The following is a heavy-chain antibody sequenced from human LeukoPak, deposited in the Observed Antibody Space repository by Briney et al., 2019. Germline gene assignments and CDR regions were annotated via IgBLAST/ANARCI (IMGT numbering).Heavy chain of an antibody. D-gene: IGHD2-2*01. CDR3: ARETIVVPAAFRWFDP. V-gene: IGHV3-74*01. CDR1: GFTFSNYA. J-gene: IGHJ5*02. Sequence: GGSLRLSCAASGFTFSNYAMHWVRQAPGKGLVWVSRINSDGSSTSYADSVKGRFTISRDNAKNTLYLQMNSLRAEDTAVYYCARETIVVPAAFRWFDPWGQGTLVTVSS. CDR2: INSDGSST.